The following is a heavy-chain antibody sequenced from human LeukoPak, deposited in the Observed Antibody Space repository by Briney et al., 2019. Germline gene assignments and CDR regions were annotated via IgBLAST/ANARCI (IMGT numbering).Heavy chain of an antibody. J-gene: IGHJ3*02. CDR3: EVGIVFLRLNAFDI. V-gene: IGHV3-21*01. CDR1: GFTFSSYS. D-gene: IGHD2/OR15-2a*01. Sequence: KPGGSLRLSCAASGFTFSSYSMNWVRQAPGKGLEWVSSISSSSSYIYYADSVKGRFTIPRDSAKNSLYLQMNSLRAEDTAVYYCEVGIVFLRLNAFDIWGQGTMVTVSS. CDR2: ISSSSSYI.